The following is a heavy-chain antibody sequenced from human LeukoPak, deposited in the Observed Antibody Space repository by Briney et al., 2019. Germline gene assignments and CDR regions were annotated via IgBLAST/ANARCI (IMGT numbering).Heavy chain of an antibody. CDR1: GGSFSGYY. CDR2: INHSGST. CDR3: ARDEIGGSFEY. V-gene: IGHV4-34*01. D-gene: IGHD1-26*01. J-gene: IGHJ4*02. Sequence: SETLSLTCAVYGGSFSGYYWSWIRQPPGKGLEWIGEINHSGSTNYNPSLKSRVTISVDTSKNQFSLKLSSVTAADTAVYYCARDEIGGSFEYWGQGTQVTVSS.